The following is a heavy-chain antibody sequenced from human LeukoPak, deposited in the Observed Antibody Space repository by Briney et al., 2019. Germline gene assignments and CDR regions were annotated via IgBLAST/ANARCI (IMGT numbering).Heavy chain of an antibody. CDR3: AKDRVYYYDSSGYYYDY. CDR1: GFTFRSYA. D-gene: IGHD3-22*01. CDR2: ISGTGGNT. J-gene: IGHJ4*02. V-gene: IGHV3-23*01. Sequence: PGGSLRLSCAASGFTFRSYAMGWVRQAPGKGLEWVSGISGTGGNTYYADSVKGRFTISRDNSKNTLDLQMNSLRAEDTALYYCAKDRVYYYDSSGYYYDYWGQGTLVTVSS.